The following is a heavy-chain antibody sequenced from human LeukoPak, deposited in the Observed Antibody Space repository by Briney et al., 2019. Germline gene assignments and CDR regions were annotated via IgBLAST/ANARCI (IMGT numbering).Heavy chain of an antibody. Sequence: ASVKVSCKASGYTFTRYGISWVRQAPGQGLEWMGWISAYNGNTNYAQKLQGRVTMTTDTSTSTAYMELRSLRSDDTAVYYCARDPEYYGSGSVNNWFDPWGQGTLVTVSS. CDR2: ISAYNGNT. D-gene: IGHD3-10*01. V-gene: IGHV1-18*04. CDR3: ARDPEYYGSGSVNNWFDP. J-gene: IGHJ5*02. CDR1: GYTFTRYG.